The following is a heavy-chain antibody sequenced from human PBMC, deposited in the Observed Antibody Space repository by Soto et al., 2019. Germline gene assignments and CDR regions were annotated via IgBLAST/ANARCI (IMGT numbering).Heavy chain of an antibody. D-gene: IGHD1-1*01. CDR1: GFIFSNYA. Sequence: SLRLSCAASGFIFSNYAMSWVRQAPGRGLEWVSAISGSGATTYYPDSVKGRFTISRDNSKNTLYLQMNNLRADDTAVYYCTKGGIPRRYNILKLDFDYWGQGSLVTVSS. J-gene: IGHJ4*02. CDR2: ISGSGATT. V-gene: IGHV3-23*01. CDR3: TKGGIPRRYNILKLDFDY.